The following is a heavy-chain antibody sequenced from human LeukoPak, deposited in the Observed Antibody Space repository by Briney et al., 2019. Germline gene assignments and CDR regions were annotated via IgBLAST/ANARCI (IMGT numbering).Heavy chain of an antibody. CDR1: GGSFSGYY. D-gene: IGHD4-17*01. J-gene: IGHJ4*02. CDR2: INHSGST. Sequence: SETLSLTCAVYGGSFSGYYWSWIRQPPGKGLEWIGEINHSGSTNYNPSLKSRVTISVDTSKNQFSLKLSSVTAADTAVYYCATGFYGDYVLYYFDYWGQGTLVTVSS. V-gene: IGHV4-34*01. CDR3: ATGFYGDYVLYYFDY.